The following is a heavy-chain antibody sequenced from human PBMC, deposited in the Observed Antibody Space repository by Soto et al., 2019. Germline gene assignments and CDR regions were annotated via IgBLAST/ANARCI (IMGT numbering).Heavy chain of an antibody. CDR1: GYSFTIYW. Sequence: GESLNLSCTGSGYSFTIYWIGWVRPLPGKGLEWMGIIYPGDSDTRYSPSFQGQVTISADKSISTAYLQWSSLKASDTAMYYCARLLHCSSTSCRPYYYYYGMDVWGQGTTVTV. D-gene: IGHD2-2*01. V-gene: IGHV5-51*01. CDR2: IYPGDSDT. CDR3: ARLLHCSSTSCRPYYYYYGMDV. J-gene: IGHJ6*02.